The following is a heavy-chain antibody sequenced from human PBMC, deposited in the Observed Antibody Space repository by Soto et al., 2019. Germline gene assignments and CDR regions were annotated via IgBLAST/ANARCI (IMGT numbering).Heavy chain of an antibody. D-gene: IGHD1-26*01. CDR1: GFTFRTYW. Sequence: EGHLVESGGALAQPGGSLRLSCAASGFTFRTYWMSWVRQAPGKGLEWVASINEDGSETYYVDSVKGRFTMSRDNAKNSLFLQMNSLRADDTALYYCARGGGIGTVDYWGQGTLVTVAS. CDR2: INEDGSET. CDR3: ARGGGIGTVDY. V-gene: IGHV3-7*05. J-gene: IGHJ4*02.